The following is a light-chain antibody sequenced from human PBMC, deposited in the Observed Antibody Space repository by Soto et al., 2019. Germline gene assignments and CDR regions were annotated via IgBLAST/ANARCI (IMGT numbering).Light chain of an antibody. V-gene: IGKV3-11*01. Sequence: EVVLTQSPATLSLSPGERATLSCRASQSVSSYIAWYQQKPGQAPRLLIYDSSNRATGIPARFSGSGSGTDFTLTISSLEPEDFAFYYCQQRNSWPVTFGQGTRLEIK. CDR2: DSS. J-gene: IGKJ5*01. CDR1: QSVSSY. CDR3: QQRNSWPVT.